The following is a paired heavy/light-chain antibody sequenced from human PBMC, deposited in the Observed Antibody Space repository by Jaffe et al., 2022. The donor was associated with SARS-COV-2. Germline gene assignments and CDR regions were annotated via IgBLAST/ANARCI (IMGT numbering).Heavy chain of an antibody. V-gene: IGHV1-46*01. CDR1: GYTFINYG. CDR2: IDLRGVAS. CDR3: YCSSGAFLDV. D-gene: IGHD2-15*01. Sequence: QVYLVQSGAEVKRPGASVKLSCQVFGYTFINYGMHWVRRAPGQGLEWMGIIDLRGVASSYAPNFQGRISMTRDTSTITVYMELNSLRSDDTAEYYCYCSSGAFLDVWGQGTTVTVSS. J-gene: IGHJ6*02.
Light chain of an antibody. Sequence: DIQMTQSPSSLSASVGDRVTITCRASQGIRNDLNWYQQKPGKAPTRLIFSTSTLQSGVPSRFSGSGSGTEFTLTISGLQPEDSATYYCLQYHNFPNTFGQGTKLEIK. V-gene: IGKV1-17*01. CDR3: LQYHNFPNT. J-gene: IGKJ2*01. CDR2: STS. CDR1: QGIRND.